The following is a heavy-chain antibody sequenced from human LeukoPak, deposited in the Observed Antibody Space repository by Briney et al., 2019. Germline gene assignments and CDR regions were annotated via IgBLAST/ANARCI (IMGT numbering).Heavy chain of an antibody. CDR1: GLYFSDYS. CDR3: ARGTLSGSYWMNYSSGMDV. Sequence: GGSLRLFCAASGLYFSDYSLHCVRQALGKGLVWGTLIFYAAMNNYDAHSVGGRFTISRDNSKNTLYLQINSLRPEDTAVYYCARGTLSGSYWMNYSSGMDVWGQGTTVTVSS. CDR2: IFYAAMNN. J-gene: IGHJ6*02. V-gene: IGHV3-30*04. D-gene: IGHD1-26*01.